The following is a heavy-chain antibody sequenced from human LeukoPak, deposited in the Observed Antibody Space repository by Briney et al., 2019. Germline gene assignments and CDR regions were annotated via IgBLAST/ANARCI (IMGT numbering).Heavy chain of an antibody. CDR2: IKSDGST. CDR1: GFTFSRYW. D-gene: IGHD3-22*01. CDR3: ARAPAEIGGYYPEYFRH. Sequence: GGSLRLSCAASGFTFSRYWMHWVRQAPGKGLVWVSRIKSDGSTNYADSVKGRFTISRDNARNTVSLQMNSLRAEDTGVYYCARAPAEIGGYYPEYFRHWGQGTLVTVSS. V-gene: IGHV3-74*01. J-gene: IGHJ1*01.